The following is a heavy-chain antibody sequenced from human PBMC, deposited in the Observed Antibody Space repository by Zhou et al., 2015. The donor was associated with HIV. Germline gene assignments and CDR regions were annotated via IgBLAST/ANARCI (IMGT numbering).Heavy chain of an antibody. CDR2: IIPIFGTA. Sequence: QVQLVQSGAEVKKPGSSVKVSCKASGGTFSSYAISWVRQAPGQGLEWMGGIIPIFGTANYAQKFQGRVTITADESTSTAYMELSSLRSEDTAVYYCARGSQTYYYGSGSSGGMDVWGQGTTVTVSS. J-gene: IGHJ6*02. D-gene: IGHD3-10*01. CDR3: ARGSQTYYYGSGSSGGMDV. V-gene: IGHV1-69*01. CDR1: GGTFSSYA.